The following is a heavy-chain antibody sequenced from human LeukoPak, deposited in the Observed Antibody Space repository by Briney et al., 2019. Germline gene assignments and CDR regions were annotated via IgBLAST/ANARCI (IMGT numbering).Heavy chain of an antibody. CDR1: GGSFSGYY. D-gene: IGHD3-10*01. CDR2: INHSGST. J-gene: IGHJ5*02. Sequence: SETLSLTCAVYGGSFSGYYWSWIRQPPGKGLEWIGEINHSGSTNYNPSLKSRVTISVDTSKNQFSLKLSSVTAADTAVYYCARGLFGDNWFDPWGQGTLVTVSS. V-gene: IGHV4-34*01. CDR3: ARGLFGDNWFDP.